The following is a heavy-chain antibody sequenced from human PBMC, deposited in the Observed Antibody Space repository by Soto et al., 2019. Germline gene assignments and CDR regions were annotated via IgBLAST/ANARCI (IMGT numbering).Heavy chain of an antibody. CDR2: TYYRSKWYN. CDR3: ARIAAAGTTEGYYYHYGMDV. CDR1: GDSVSSNSAA. V-gene: IGHV6-1*01. Sequence: SQTLSLTCAISGDSVSSNSAAWNWIRQSPSRGLEWLGRTYYRSKWYNDYAVSVKSRITINPDTSKNQFSLQLNSVTPEDTAVYYCARIAAAGTTEGYYYHYGMDVWGQGTTVTVSS. J-gene: IGHJ6*02. D-gene: IGHD6-13*01.